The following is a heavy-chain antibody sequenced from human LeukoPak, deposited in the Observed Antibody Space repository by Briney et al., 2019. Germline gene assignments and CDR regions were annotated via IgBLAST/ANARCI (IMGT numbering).Heavy chain of an antibody. Sequence: ASVKVSCKASGGTFSSYAISWVRRAPGQGLEWMGGIIPIFGTANYAQKFQGRATITADESTSTAYMELSSLRSEDTAVYYCARGPFSDAFDIWGQGTMVTVSS. V-gene: IGHV1-69*13. J-gene: IGHJ3*02. CDR2: IIPIFGTA. CDR3: ARGPFSDAFDI. CDR1: GGTFSSYA.